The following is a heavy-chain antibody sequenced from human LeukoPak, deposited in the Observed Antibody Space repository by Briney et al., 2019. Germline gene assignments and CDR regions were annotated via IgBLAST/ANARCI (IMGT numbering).Heavy chain of an antibody. D-gene: IGHD3-22*01. V-gene: IGHV4-34*01. CDR3: AGQGYSSGYYYYFDY. Sequence: SETLSLTCAVYGGSFSGYYWSWIRQPPGKGLEWIGEINHSGSTNYNPSLKSRVTISVDTSKNQFSLKLSSVTAADTAVYYCAGQGYSSGYYYYFDYWGQGTLVTVSS. CDR2: INHSGST. CDR1: GGSFSGYY. J-gene: IGHJ4*02.